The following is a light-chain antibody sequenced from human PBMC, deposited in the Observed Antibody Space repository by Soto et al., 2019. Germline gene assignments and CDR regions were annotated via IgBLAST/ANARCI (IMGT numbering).Light chain of an antibody. CDR2: AAS. Sequence: DIQMTQSPSSLSASVGDRVTITCRASQSITSYLSWYQQKPGRAPRLLIDAASSLQSGVSSRFSGSASGTDYTLTISSLQPEDFATYYCQQTYSTPQTFGQGTKVDIK. V-gene: IGKV1-39*01. CDR3: QQTYSTPQT. J-gene: IGKJ1*01. CDR1: QSITSY.